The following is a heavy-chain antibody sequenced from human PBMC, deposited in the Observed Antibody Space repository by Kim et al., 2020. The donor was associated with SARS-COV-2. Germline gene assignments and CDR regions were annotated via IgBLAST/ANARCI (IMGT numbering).Heavy chain of an antibody. CDR3: VRDAGGY. Sequence: SGGSTYYSDSVMGRFTISRANSKNTLYLQMNSLRADDTAVYYCVRDAGGYWGQGTLVTVSS. D-gene: IGHD2-15*01. V-gene: IGHV3-53*01. CDR2: SGGST. J-gene: IGHJ4*02.